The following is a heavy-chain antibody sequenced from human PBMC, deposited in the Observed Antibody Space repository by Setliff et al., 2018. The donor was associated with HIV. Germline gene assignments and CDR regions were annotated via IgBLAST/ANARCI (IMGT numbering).Heavy chain of an antibody. CDR1: GGSITSGGYF. CDR3: ATRPRIAARPFDY. J-gene: IGHJ4*02. Sequence: SETLSLTCTVSGGSITSGGYFYCWIRQRPGKALEWIGYIFHSGDTYYNPSLKSRISMSVDTSKNQFSLELTSLTAADTAVYYCATRPRIAARPFDYWGQGMLVTVSS. D-gene: IGHD6-6*01. CDR2: IFHSGDT. V-gene: IGHV4-31*02.